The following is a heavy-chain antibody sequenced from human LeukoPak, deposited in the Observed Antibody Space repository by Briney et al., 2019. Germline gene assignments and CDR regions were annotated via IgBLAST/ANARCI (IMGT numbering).Heavy chain of an antibody. CDR2: TYYSGNT. V-gene: IGHV4-39*07. CDR1: GGSISNSSYF. D-gene: IGHD3-3*01. J-gene: IGHJ4*02. Sequence: PSETLSLACTVSGGSISNSSYFWGWIRQPPGKGLEWIGSTYYSGNTYYNPSLKTRVTISVDTSKNQFSLRLTSVTAADTAVYYCARDARGWSGFDYWGQGTLVTVSS. CDR3: ARDARGWSGFDY.